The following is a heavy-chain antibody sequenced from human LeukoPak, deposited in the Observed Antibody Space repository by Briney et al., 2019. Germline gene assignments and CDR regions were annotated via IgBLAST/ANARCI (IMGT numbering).Heavy chain of an antibody. Sequence: GRSLRLSCAASGFTFSSYAMHWVRQAPGKGLEWVSYISTSSSTIYYADSVKGRFTISRDNVKNSLYLQMNSLRDEDTAVYYCAGGRPGGYWGQGTLVTVSS. D-gene: IGHD3-16*01. CDR1: GFTFSSYA. V-gene: IGHV3-48*02. J-gene: IGHJ4*02. CDR3: AGGRPGGY. CDR2: ISTSSSTI.